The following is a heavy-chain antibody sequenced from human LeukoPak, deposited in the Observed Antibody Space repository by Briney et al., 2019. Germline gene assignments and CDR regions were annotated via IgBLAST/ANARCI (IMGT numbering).Heavy chain of an antibody. J-gene: IGHJ6*02. CDR2: FDPEDGET. D-gene: IGHD3-16*02. CDR3: ATDSPMITFGGVIVRRPDYYYYGMDV. CDR1: GYTLTELS. V-gene: IGHV1-24*01. Sequence: GASMKVSCKVSGYTLTELSMHWVRQAPGKGLEWMGGFDPEDGETIYAQKFQGRVTMTEDTSTDTAYMELSSLRSEDTAVYYCATDSPMITFGGVIVRRPDYYYYGMDVWGQGTTVTVSS.